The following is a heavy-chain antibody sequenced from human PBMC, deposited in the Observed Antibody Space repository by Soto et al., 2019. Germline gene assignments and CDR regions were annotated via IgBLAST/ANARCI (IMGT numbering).Heavy chain of an antibody. D-gene: IGHD3-22*01. CDR2: IYYSGST. CDR1: GGSVSSGSYY. V-gene: IGHV4-61*01. J-gene: IGHJ4*02. CDR3: ASGGYHYDSSGYYYPDYFDY. Sequence: SETLSLTCTVSGGSVSSGSYYWSWIRQPPGKGLEWIGYIYYSGSTNYNPSLKSRVTISVDTSKNQFSLKLSSVTAADTAVYYCASGGYHYDSSGYYYPDYFDYWGQGTLVTVSS.